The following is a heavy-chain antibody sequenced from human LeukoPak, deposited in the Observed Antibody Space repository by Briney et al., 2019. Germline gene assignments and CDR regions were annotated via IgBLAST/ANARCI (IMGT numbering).Heavy chain of an antibody. CDR2: IYYSGST. CDR3: ARRWT. D-gene: IGHD3-3*01. J-gene: IGHJ5*02. V-gene: IGHV4-39*07. CDR1: SGSISSSNYY. Sequence: SETLSLTCIVSSGSISSSNYYWGWIRQPPGKGLEWIGSIYYSGSTYYNPSLKSRVTISVDTSKNQFSLKLSSVTAADTAVYYCARRWTWGQGTLVTVSS.